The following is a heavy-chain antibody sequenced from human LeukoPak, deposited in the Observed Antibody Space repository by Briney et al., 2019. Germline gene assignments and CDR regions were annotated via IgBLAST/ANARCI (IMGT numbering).Heavy chain of an antibody. Sequence: PSETLSLTCIVSGGSIGTLYWNWIRQVPGKGLEWIGFIDYHGNTKYNPSLKSRVTKSVDTSVDQVSLRLTSVTAADTAIYFCATASGRSFWLDPWGQGRLVTVSS. CDR3: ATASGRSFWLDP. D-gene: IGHD2-15*01. CDR1: GGSIGTLY. V-gene: IGHV4-59*11. J-gene: IGHJ5*02. CDR2: IDYHGNT.